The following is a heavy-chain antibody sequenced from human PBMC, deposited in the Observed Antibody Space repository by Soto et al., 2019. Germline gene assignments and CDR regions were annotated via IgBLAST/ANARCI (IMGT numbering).Heavy chain of an antibody. Sequence: QVQLQESGPGLVKPSGTLSLTCAVSGGSISSSNWWSWVRQTPGKGLEWIGEIYHSGSTNYNPSLKSRVTISLDKSKIPFSLKLSSVSAADTAVYYCARYRAFGESSPGYYYYGMDVWGQWTTVTVSS. CDR1: GGSISSSNW. J-gene: IGHJ6*02. CDR2: IYHSGST. V-gene: IGHV4-4*02. D-gene: IGHD3-10*01. CDR3: ARYRAFGESSPGYYYYGMDV.